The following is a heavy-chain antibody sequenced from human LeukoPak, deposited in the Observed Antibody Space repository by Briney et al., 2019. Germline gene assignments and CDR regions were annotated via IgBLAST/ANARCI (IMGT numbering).Heavy chain of an antibody. Sequence: SETLSLTCTVSGGSISSSSYYWGWIRQPPGRGLEWIGSIYYSGSTYYNPSLKSRVTITVDTSKNQFSLKLSSVTAADTAVYYCARADCSSTSCYKLGSFDYWGQGTLVTVSS. J-gene: IGHJ4*02. CDR2: IYYSGST. CDR1: GGSISSSSYY. CDR3: ARADCSSTSCYKLGSFDY. D-gene: IGHD2-2*02. V-gene: IGHV4-39*07.